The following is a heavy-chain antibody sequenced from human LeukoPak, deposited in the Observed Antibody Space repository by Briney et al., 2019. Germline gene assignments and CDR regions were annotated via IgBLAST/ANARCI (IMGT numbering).Heavy chain of an antibody. D-gene: IGHD3-22*01. J-gene: IGHJ4*02. CDR3: ARATVDSSGYYYVFHFDY. V-gene: IGHV4-34*01. CDR1: GGSFSGYH. CDR2: INHSGST. Sequence: SETLSLTCAVSGGSFSGYHWSWIRQPPGKGLEWIGEINHSGSTNYNPSLKSRVTMSVDTSKNQFSLKLSSVTAADTAVYYCARATVDSSGYYYVFHFDYWGQGTLVTVSS.